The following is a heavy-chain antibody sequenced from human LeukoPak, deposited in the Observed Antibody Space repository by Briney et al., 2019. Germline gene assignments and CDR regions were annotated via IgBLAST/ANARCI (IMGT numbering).Heavy chain of an antibody. J-gene: IGHJ4*02. V-gene: IGHV4-61*02. Sequence: SQTLSLTCTVSGGSISSGSYYWSWIRQPAGKGLEWIGRIYTSGSTNYNPSLKSRVTISVDTSKNQFSLKLSSVTAADTAVYYCARDLAVAGDWGQGTLVTVSS. D-gene: IGHD6-19*01. CDR1: GGSISSGSYY. CDR3: ARDLAVAGD. CDR2: IYTSGST.